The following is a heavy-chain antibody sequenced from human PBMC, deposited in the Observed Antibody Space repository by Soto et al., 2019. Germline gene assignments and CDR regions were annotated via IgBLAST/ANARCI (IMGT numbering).Heavy chain of an antibody. D-gene: IGHD1-26*01. J-gene: IGHJ4*02. CDR2: IYYSGST. CDR1: GGSISSSSYY. CDR3: ARRRGGWGDRIDY. V-gene: IGHV4-39*01. Sequence: QLQLQESGPGLVKPSETLSLTCTVSGGSISSSSYYWGWIRQPPGKGLEWIGSIYYSGSTYYNPSLKSRLTISVDTSKNQFALKLSSVTAADTAVYYCARRRGGWGDRIDYWGQGTLVTVSS.